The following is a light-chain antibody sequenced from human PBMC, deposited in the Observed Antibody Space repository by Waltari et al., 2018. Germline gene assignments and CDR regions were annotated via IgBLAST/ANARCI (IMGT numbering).Light chain of an antibody. CDR3: CSYASSGTGV. CDR2: EVS. J-gene: IGLJ2*01. Sequence: QSALTQPASVSGSPGQSITISCTGTSSDVGSYNLVTWYQQYPGKAPQLMIYEVSKRPSGVSNRFSGSKSGNTASLTISGLQAEDEADYYCCSYASSGTGVFGGGTKVTVL. V-gene: IGLV2-23*02. CDR1: SSDVGSYNL.